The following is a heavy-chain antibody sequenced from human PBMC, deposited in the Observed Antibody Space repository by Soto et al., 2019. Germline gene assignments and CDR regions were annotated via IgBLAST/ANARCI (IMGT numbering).Heavy chain of an antibody. CDR2: ISANGGST. CDR3: AILTLDRVD. V-gene: IGHV3-23*01. CDR1: GFIFTTYA. J-gene: IGHJ4*02. Sequence: EVQLLESGGGLVQPGGSLRLSCAASGFIFTTYAMSWVRQAPGRGLEWVSGISANGGSTFYADSVKGRFTISRDNSKNTLYMQVNSLIAGDRAIEYCAILTLDRVDWGQGTLVTVSS. D-gene: IGHD3-10*01.